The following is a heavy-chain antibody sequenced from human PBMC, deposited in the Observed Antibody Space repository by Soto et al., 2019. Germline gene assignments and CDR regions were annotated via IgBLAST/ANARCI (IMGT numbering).Heavy chain of an antibody. D-gene: IGHD2-2*01. CDR2: ISGSGGST. V-gene: IGHV3-23*01. J-gene: IGHJ4*02. CDR1: GFTFSSYA. Sequence: VQLLESGGGLVQPGGSLRLSCAASGFTFSSYAMSWVRQAPGKGLEWVSAISGSGGSTYYADSVKGRFTISRDNSKNTLYLQMNSLRAEDTAVYYCAKVRYCSSTSCYALAFDYWGQGTLVTVSS. CDR3: AKVRYCSSTSCYALAFDY.